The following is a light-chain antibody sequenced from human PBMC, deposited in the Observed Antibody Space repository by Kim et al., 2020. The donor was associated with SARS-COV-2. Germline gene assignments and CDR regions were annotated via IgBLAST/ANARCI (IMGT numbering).Light chain of an antibody. J-gene: IGKJ1*01. CDR2: GSS. Sequence: VSPGEGATLSCRASQSLSGNLAWYQQRPGQAPRLLIYGSSTRFTGIPGRCSGSGSGTEYTLSISSLQSEDSAVYYCQQYSNWPRTFGQGTKVDIK. CDR1: QSLSGN. V-gene: IGKV3-15*01. CDR3: QQYSNWPRT.